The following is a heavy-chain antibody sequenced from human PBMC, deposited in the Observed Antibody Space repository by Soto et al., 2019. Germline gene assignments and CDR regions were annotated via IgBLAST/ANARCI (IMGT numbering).Heavy chain of an antibody. Sequence: SETLSLTCTVSGYSISSSHYYWGWIRQPPGKGLEWIGSIYYSGSTYYNPSLKSRVAIFVDTSSNQFSLKLSSPTAADTAVYYCARRIATAASWFDPWGQGTLVTVSS. CDR1: GYSISSSHYY. CDR3: ARRIATAASWFDP. J-gene: IGHJ5*02. D-gene: IGHD6-25*01. CDR2: IYYSGST. V-gene: IGHV4-39*01.